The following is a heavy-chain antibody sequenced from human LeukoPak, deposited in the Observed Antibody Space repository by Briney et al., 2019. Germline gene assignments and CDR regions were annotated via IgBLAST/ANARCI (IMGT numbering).Heavy chain of an antibody. V-gene: IGHV3-11*04. CDR1: GFTFSDYY. CDR3: ARAVNSGSYVLDY. Sequence: AGGSLRLSCAASGFTFSDYYMSWIRQAPGKGLEWVSYISSSGSTIYYADSVKGRFTISRDNSKNTLYLQMNSLRADDTAVYYCARAVNSGSYVLDYWGQGTLVTVSS. CDR2: ISSSGSTI. J-gene: IGHJ4*02. D-gene: IGHD1-26*01.